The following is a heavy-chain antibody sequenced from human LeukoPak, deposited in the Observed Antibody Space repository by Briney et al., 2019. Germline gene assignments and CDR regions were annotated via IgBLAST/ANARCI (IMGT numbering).Heavy chain of an antibody. CDR3: AELGITMIGGV. CDR2: ISSSGSTI. V-gene: IGHV3-48*03. Sequence: PGGSLRLSCAASGFTFSSYEMNWVRQAPGKGLEWVSYISSSGSTIYYADSVKGRFTISGDNAKNSLYLQMNSLRAEDTAVYHCAELGITMIGGVWGKGTTVTISS. J-gene: IGHJ6*04. D-gene: IGHD3-10*02. CDR1: GFTFSSYE.